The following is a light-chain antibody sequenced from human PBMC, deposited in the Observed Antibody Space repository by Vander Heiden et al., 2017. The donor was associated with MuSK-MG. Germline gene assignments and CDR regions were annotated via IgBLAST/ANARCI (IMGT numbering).Light chain of an antibody. Sequence: VLPHSPATLSVSPGDRATLSCRASQSVRGNLAWYQQKPGQAPRLLMYGASTRAADNPARFSGSGYGTEFTLTISSLQSEDFAVYYCQQNNNWPPLTFGGGTKVEIK. CDR2: GAS. J-gene: IGKJ4*01. V-gene: IGKV3-15*01. CDR1: QSVRGN. CDR3: QQNNNWPPLT.